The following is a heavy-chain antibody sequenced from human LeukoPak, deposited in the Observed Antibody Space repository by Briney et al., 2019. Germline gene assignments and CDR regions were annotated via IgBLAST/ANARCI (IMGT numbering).Heavy chain of an antibody. V-gene: IGHV4-59*01. D-gene: IGHD6-19*01. CDR1: GGSISSYY. J-gene: IGHJ5*02. Sequence: KPSETLSLTCTVSGGSISSYYWSWIRQPPGKGLEWIGYIHYSGSTNYNPSLKSRVTISVDTSKNQFSLKLSSVTAADTAVYYCARAPPGIAVAGTRWFDPWGQGTLVTVSS. CDR2: IHYSGST. CDR3: ARAPPGIAVAGTRWFDP.